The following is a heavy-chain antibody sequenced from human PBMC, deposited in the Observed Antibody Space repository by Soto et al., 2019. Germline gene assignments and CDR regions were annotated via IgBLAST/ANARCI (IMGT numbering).Heavy chain of an antibody. V-gene: IGHV3-9*01. J-gene: IGHJ4*02. CDR3: AFDMKGRGVSTILYCDS. D-gene: IGHD5-12*01. CDR2: ISWNSETI. Sequence: GESLRLSCAASGFTVDDYAMHWVRQAPGKGLKWVSGISWNSETIDYADTVKGRFTISRDKAKSSLFLQMNSLRPDDTALYYFAFDMKGRGVSTILYCDSLGQGTLVIVSA. CDR1: GFTVDDYA.